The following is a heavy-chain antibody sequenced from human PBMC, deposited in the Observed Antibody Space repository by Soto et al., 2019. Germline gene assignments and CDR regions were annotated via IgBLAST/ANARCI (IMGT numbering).Heavy chain of an antibody. CDR3: ARDPLDYYYFDY. Sequence: GASVKVSCKASGGTFSSYTISWVRQAPGQGLEWMGRIIPILGIANYAQKFQGRVTITADKSTSTAYMELSSLRSEDTAVYYCARDPLDYYYFDYWGQGTLVTVSS. CDR2: IIPILGIA. CDR1: GGTFSSYT. J-gene: IGHJ4*02. D-gene: IGHD4-17*01. V-gene: IGHV1-69*04.